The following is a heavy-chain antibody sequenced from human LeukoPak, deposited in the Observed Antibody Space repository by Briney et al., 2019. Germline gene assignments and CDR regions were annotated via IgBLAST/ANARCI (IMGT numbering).Heavy chain of an antibody. CDR1: GFTFSSYA. V-gene: IGHV3-23*01. J-gene: IGHJ4*02. Sequence: GGSLSLSCAASGFTFSSYAMSWVRQAPGKGLEWVSAISGSGGSTYYADSVKGRFTISRDNSKNTLYLQMNSLRAEDTAVYYYAKVSADEYYSDYWGQGTLVTVSS. CDR2: ISGSGGST. CDR3: AKVSADEYYSDY. D-gene: IGHD2-2*01.